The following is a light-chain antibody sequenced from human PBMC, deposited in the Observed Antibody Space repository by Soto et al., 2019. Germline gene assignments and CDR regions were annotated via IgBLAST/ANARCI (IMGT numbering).Light chain of an antibody. CDR1: SSDVGAYKF. CDR3: SSYTSTSTPWV. V-gene: IGLV2-14*01. Sequence: QSALTHPASVSWSPGQSITIFCSGTSSDVGAYKFVSWYRHHPGKAPQVMIYEVSNRPSGVSNRFSGSKSGNTASLTISGLQPEDEGDYYCSSYTSTSTPWVFGGGTKVTVL. J-gene: IGLJ3*02. CDR2: EVS.